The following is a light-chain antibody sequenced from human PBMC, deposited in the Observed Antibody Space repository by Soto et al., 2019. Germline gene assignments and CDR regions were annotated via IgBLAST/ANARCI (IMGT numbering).Light chain of an antibody. Sequence: EIVLTQSPATLSLSPGERATLSCRASQSVSSYLAWYQQKPGQAPRLLIYDASTRATGIPARFSGSGSGTDFTLNISSLEPEDFAVYYCQQRSNWRNTFGQGTKLEIK. J-gene: IGKJ2*01. CDR1: QSVSSY. V-gene: IGKV3-11*01. CDR3: QQRSNWRNT. CDR2: DAS.